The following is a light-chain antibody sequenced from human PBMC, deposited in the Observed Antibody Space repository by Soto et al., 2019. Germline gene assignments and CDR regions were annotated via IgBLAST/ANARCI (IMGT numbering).Light chain of an antibody. CDR3: CSYAGSSTWV. J-gene: IGLJ3*02. Sequence: QLVLTQPASVSGSPGQSITISCIGTSSDVGSYNLVSWYQQHPGKAPKLMIYEGSKRPSGVSNRFSASKPGNTASLTISGLQAEDEAYYYCCSYAGSSTWVFGGGTKLTVL. CDR1: SSDVGSYNL. V-gene: IGLV2-23*01. CDR2: EGS.